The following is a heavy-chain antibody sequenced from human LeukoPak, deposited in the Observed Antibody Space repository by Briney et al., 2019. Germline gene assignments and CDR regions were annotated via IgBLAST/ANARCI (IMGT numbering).Heavy chain of an antibody. CDR1: GGSISSGGYY. Sequence: SETLSLTCTVSGGSISSGGYYWSWIRQHPGKGPEWIGYIYYSGSTYYNPSLKSRVTISVDTSKNQFSLKLSSVTAADTAVYYCARAEVGATWYFDYWGQGTLVTVSS. D-gene: IGHD1-26*01. CDR2: IYYSGST. CDR3: ARAEVGATWYFDY. V-gene: IGHV4-31*03. J-gene: IGHJ4*02.